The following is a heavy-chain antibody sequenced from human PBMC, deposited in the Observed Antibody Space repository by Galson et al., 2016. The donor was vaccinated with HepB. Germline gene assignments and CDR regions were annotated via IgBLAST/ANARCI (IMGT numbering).Heavy chain of an antibody. J-gene: IGHJ3*01. CDR2: ISDSGSSR. CDR3: AREVLFSSGYYDVFDL. D-gene: IGHD3-22*01. CDR1: GFGFSDYF. Sequence: SLRLSCAASGFGFSDYFMSWIRQVPGKGLEWVSFISDSGSSRLYADSVKGRFTISRDTAKNSVYLQMNGLRVEDTAVYYCAREVLFSSGYYDVFDLWGQGQMVTVS. V-gene: IGHV3-11*01.